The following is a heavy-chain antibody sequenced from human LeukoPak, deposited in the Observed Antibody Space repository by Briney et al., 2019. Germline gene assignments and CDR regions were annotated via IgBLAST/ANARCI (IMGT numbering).Heavy chain of an antibody. V-gene: IGHV4-59*08. J-gene: IGHJ5*02. CDR3: ARQQCNGGSCYSRAIWFDP. Sequence: SETLSLTCTVSGGSISSYYWSWIRQPPGKGLDWIGYIYYSGSTNYNPSLKSRVTISVDTSKNQFSLKLTSVTAADTAVFYCARQQCNGGSCYSRAIWFDPWGQGTLVTVSS. CDR2: IYYSGST. CDR1: GGSISSYY. D-gene: IGHD2-15*01.